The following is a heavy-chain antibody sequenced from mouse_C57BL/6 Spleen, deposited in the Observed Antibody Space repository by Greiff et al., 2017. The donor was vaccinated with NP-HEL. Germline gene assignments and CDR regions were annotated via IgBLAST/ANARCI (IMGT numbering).Heavy chain of an antibody. CDR1: GFTFSSYG. CDR3: ARQRGGLTFMDY. CDR2: ISSGGSYT. D-gene: IGHD3-1*01. V-gene: IGHV5-6*01. J-gene: IGHJ4*01. Sequence: EVQLVESGGDLVKPGGSLKLSCAASGFTFSSYGMSWVRQTPDKRLEWVATISSGGSYTYYPDSVKGRFTISRDNAKNTLYLQMSSLKSEDTAMYYCARQRGGLTFMDYWGQGTSVTVSS.